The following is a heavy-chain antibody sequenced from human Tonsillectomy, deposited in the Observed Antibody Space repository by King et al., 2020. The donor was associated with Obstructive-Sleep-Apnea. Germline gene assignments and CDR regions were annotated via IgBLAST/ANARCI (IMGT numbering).Heavy chain of an antibody. D-gene: IGHD6-6*01. Sequence: HVQLVESGGGVVQPGKSLRLSCAASGFSFSTYGIHWVRQAPGKGLEWVAVVSYDGSDKYYADSVKGRFTISRDNTKDTLYLQMSSLRGDDTAVYYCAKDQYSNHYYGMDVWGQGTSVTVSS. CDR2: VSYDGSDK. CDR1: GFSFSTYG. V-gene: IGHV3-30*18. CDR3: AKDQYSNHYYGMDV. J-gene: IGHJ6*02.